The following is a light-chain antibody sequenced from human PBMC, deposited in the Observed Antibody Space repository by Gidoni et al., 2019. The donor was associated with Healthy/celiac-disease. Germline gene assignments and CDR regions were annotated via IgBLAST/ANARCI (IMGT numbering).Light chain of an antibody. J-gene: IGKJ2*04. CDR3: MQALQTPRS. Sequence: LSLPVTPGEPASISCRSSQSLLHSNGYNYLDWYLQKPGQSPQLLIYLGSNRASGVPDRFSGSGSGTDFTLKISRVEAEDVGVYYCMQALQTPRSFGQGTKLEIK. CDR1: QSLLHSNGYNY. CDR2: LGS. V-gene: IGKV2-28*01.